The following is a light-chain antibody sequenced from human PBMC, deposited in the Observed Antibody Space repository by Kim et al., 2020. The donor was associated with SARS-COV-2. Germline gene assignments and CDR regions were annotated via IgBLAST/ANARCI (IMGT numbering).Light chain of an antibody. CDR3: AAWDDSLSGLV. CDR2: DNN. CDR1: SSNLGSHI. J-gene: IGLJ2*01. Sequence: GQGVTISCSGSSSNLGSHIVNWYRQLPGTAPKLVMYDNNLRPSGVPDRFSGSKSGTSASLAISGLQSDDEGDYYCAAWDDSLSGLVLGGGTQLTVL. V-gene: IGLV1-44*01.